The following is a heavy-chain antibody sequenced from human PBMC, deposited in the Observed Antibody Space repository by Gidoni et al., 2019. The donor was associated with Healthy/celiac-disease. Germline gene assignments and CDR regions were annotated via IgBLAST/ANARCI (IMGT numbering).Heavy chain of an antibody. D-gene: IGHD3-10*01. Sequence: EVQLVASGGGLVQPGGSLRLSCEAYGFTFSSYAMSWVRQAPGTGLEWVSAISGSGVSTYFADSVKGRFTISRDNSKNTLYLQMTSLRAEDTAVYYCATEPPYYYGSVSYFYWGQGTLVTVSS. J-gene: IGHJ4*02. CDR3: ATEPPYYYGSVSYFY. CDR1: GFTFSSYA. V-gene: IGHV3-23*04. CDR2: ISGSGVST.